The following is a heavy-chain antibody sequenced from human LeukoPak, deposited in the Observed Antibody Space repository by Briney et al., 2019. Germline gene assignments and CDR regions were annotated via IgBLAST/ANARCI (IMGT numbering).Heavy chain of an antibody. CDR3: ARCTTGKTFGSLREIKKSREIDY. V-gene: IGHV3-21*01. CDR1: GLTVSKNY. J-gene: IGHJ4*02. CDR2: ISSSSSYI. Sequence: GGSLRLSCAASGLTVSKNYMNWVRQAPGKGLEWVSSISSSSSYINYADSVRGRFTISRDNAKNSLFLQMDSLRGEDTAVYYCARCTTGKTFGSLREIKKSREIDYWGQGTLVTVSS. D-gene: IGHD1-1*01.